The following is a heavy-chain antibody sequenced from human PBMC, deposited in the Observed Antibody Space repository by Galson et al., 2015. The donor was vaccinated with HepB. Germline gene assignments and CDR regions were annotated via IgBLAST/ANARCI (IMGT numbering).Heavy chain of an antibody. V-gene: IGHV3-23*01. CDR3: AKGRGWERGPDWYFDL. CDR2: ISGSGGST. J-gene: IGHJ2*01. CDR1: GFTFSSYA. Sequence: SLRLSCAASGFTFSSYAMSWVRQAPGKGLEWVSAISGSGGSTYYADSVKGRFTISRDNSKNTLYLQMNSLRAEDTAVYYCAKGRGWERGPDWYFDLWGRGTLVTVSS. D-gene: IGHD1-26*01.